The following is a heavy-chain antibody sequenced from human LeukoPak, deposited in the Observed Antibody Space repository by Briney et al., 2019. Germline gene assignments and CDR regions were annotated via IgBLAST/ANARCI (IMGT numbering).Heavy chain of an antibody. CDR3: ARDIGDSSGYYYSDY. V-gene: IGHV1-46*01. J-gene: IGHJ4*02. D-gene: IGHD3-22*01. CDR1: GYTFTSYY. CDR2: INPSGGST. Sequence: GPVKVSCQASGYTFTSYYMHWVRQAPGQGLEWMGIINPSGGSTSYAQKFQGRVTMTRDTSTSTVYMELSSLRSEDTAVYYCARDIGDSSGYYYSDYWGQGTLVTVSS.